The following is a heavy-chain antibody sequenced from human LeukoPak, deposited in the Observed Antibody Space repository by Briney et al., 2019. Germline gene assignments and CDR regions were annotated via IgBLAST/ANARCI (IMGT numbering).Heavy chain of an antibody. CDR1: GGTFSNYT. CDR3: ASRTRPDVGAFDI. J-gene: IGHJ3*02. Sequence: SVKVSCKASGGTFSNYTINWVRQAPGQGLEWMGGIIPFFGTANYAQKFQGRVTMTRDMSTSTVYMELSSLRSEDTAVYYCASRTRPDVGAFDIWGQGTMVTVSS. V-gene: IGHV1-69*05. D-gene: IGHD6-6*01. CDR2: IIPFFGTA.